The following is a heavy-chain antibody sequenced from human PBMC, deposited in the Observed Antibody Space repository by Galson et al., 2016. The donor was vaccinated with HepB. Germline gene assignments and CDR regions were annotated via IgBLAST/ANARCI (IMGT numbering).Heavy chain of an antibody. Sequence: SLRLSCAASGFIFNDFAMNWVRQAPGKGLEWVSSITGLGGKAFYSDSVRRRFTVSRSANTLFLQMTSLRPDDTAVYYCVKINGYNNGWPYKHFDHWGQGTQVIVAS. D-gene: IGHD5-12*01. J-gene: IGHJ5*02. V-gene: IGHV3-23*01. CDR3: VKINGYNNGWPYKHFDH. CDR1: GFIFNDFA. CDR2: ITGLGGKA.